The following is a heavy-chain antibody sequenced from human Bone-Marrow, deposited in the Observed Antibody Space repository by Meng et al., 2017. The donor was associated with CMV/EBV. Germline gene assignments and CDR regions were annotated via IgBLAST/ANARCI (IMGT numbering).Heavy chain of an antibody. CDR2: ISFDGSTK. CDR1: GFTFSSYA. J-gene: IGHJ6*02. Sequence: GESLKISCAASGFTFSSYAMRWVRQAPGKGLEWVAIISFDGSTKYYADSVKGRFTISRDNSKNTLYLQMNSLRDEDTAVYYCAKDDYRNYHGMDVWGQGTTVTVSS. V-gene: IGHV3-30-3*02. D-gene: IGHD4-11*01. CDR3: AKDDYRNYHGMDV.